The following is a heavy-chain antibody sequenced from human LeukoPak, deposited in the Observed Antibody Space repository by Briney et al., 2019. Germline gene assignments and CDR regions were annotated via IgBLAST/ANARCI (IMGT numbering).Heavy chain of an antibody. V-gene: IGHV3-30-3*01. J-gene: IGHJ4*02. Sequence: GRSLRLSCAASGFTFSSYAMHWVRQAPGKGLEWVAVISSDGSNTYYADSVKGRFTISRDNSKNTLYLQVNSLRAEDTAVYYCARGDYGDYNWGQGTPVTVSS. D-gene: IGHD4-17*01. CDR3: ARGDYGDYN. CDR2: ISSDGSNT. CDR1: GFTFSSYA.